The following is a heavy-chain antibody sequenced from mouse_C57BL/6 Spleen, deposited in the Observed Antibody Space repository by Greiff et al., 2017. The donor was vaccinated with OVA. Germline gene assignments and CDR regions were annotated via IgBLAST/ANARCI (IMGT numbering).Heavy chain of an antibody. D-gene: IGHD1-1*01. CDR1: GYTFTDYY. J-gene: IGHJ1*03. Sequence: QVQLQQSGAELVRPGASVKLSCKASGYTFTDYYINWVKQRPGQGLEWIARIYPGSGNTYYNEKFKGKATLTAEKSSSTAYMQLSSLTSEDSAVYFCARVGSSYGYFDVWGTGTTVTVSS. V-gene: IGHV1-76*01. CDR3: ARVGSSYGYFDV. CDR2: IYPGSGNT.